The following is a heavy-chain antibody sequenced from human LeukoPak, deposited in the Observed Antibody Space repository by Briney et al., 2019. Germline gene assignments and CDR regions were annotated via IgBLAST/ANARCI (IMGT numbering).Heavy chain of an antibody. CDR1: DYSINSGYY. CDR3: ASLIAVAGQYYFDY. V-gene: IGHV4-38-2*02. D-gene: IGHD6-19*01. Sequence: SETLSLTCTVSDYSINSGYYWGWIRQPPGKGLEWIGEINHSGSTNYNPSLKSRVTISVDTSKNQFSLKLSSVTAADTAVYYCASLIAVAGQYYFDYWGQGTLVTVSS. J-gene: IGHJ4*02. CDR2: INHSGST.